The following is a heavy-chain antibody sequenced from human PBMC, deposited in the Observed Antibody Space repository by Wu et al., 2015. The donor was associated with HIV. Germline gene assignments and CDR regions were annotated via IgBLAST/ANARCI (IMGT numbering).Heavy chain of an antibody. D-gene: IGHD3-22*01. CDR3: AREGEETKSDRSGYYAYLQI. J-gene: IGHJ1*01. CDR1: GGTFSRSG. Sequence: QVQLVQSGAEVRKPGSSVKVSCKASGGTFSRSGFSWVRQVPGQGFEWMGRIIPIHGAANYAQKFEGRVTITADESTSTAYMDLSSLTSEDTAVYYCAREGEETKSDRSGYYAYLQIWGQGSQVTVSS. V-gene: IGHV1-69*11. CDR2: IIPIHGAA.